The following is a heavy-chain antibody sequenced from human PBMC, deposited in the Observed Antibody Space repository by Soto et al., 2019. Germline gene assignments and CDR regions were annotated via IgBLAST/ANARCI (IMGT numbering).Heavy chain of an antibody. D-gene: IGHD3-3*01. J-gene: IGHJ6*02. CDR1: GGSIRCSSSY. V-gene: IGHV4-39*01. CDR2: IYYSGST. CDR3: ARRRGVVQDGMDV. Sequence: QLQLQESGPGLVKPSETLSLTCTVSGGSIRCSSSYWDWIRQPPGKGLEWIGSIYYSGSTYYNPSLKSRVIISMDKSKNQFSLNVSPVTAADTAVYYCARRRGVVQDGMDVWGQGTTVIVSS.